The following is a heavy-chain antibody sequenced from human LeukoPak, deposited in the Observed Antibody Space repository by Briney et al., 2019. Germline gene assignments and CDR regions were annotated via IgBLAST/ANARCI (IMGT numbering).Heavy chain of an antibody. V-gene: IGHV4-30-2*01. Sequence: SETLSLTCAVSGGSISSGGYSWSWIRQPPGKGLEWIGYIYHSGSTYYNPSLKSRVTISVDRSKNQFSLKLSSVTAADTAVYYCARTVTTSVCFDYWGQGTLVTVSS. CDR2: IYHSGST. CDR3: ARTVTTSVCFDY. CDR1: GGSISSGGYS. D-gene: IGHD4-17*01. J-gene: IGHJ4*02.